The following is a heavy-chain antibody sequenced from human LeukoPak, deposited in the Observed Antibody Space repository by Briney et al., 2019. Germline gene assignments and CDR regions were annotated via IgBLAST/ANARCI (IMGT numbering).Heavy chain of an antibody. J-gene: IGHJ4*02. Sequence: GGSLRLSCAGSGFTFSSYGMSWVRQAPGTGLEWVSGITGGGGITNYADSVKGRFTISRDNSKNTLYLQMNSLRAEDTAVYYCAKASGIAVPGLKPFDYWGQGTLVTVSS. CDR3: AKASGIAVPGLKPFDY. D-gene: IGHD6-19*01. CDR2: ITGGGGIT. CDR1: GFTFSSYG. V-gene: IGHV3-23*01.